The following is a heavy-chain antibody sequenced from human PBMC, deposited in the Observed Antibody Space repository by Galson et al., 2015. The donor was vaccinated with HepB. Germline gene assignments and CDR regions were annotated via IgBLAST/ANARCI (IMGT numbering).Heavy chain of an antibody. CDR3: ARRSDGCPVGDY. CDR2: MNPNSGNT. V-gene: IGHV1-8*01. Sequence: SVKVSCKASGYTFTSYDINWVRQATGQGLEWMGWMNPNSGNTGYAQKFQGRVTMTRNTSISTAYMELSSLRSEDTAVYYCARRSDGCPVGDYWGQGTLVTVSS. D-gene: IGHD5-18*01. CDR1: GYTFTSYD. J-gene: IGHJ4*02.